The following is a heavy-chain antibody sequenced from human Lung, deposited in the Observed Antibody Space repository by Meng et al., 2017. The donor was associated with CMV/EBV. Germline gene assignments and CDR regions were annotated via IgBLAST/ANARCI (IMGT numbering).Heavy chain of an antibody. D-gene: IGHD5-18*01. CDR1: GFPFRSYA. Sequence: GGSLRLSCAASGFPFRSYAMSWVRQAPGKGLEWVSSISGSVGNTYYADSVKGRFTISRDNSGDTLYMQMSSLRAEDTAVYYCAREDAMVGYYTSWFDAWGQGALVTVSS. CDR2: ISGSVGNT. V-gene: IGHV3-23*01. CDR3: AREDAMVGYYTSWFDA. J-gene: IGHJ5*02.